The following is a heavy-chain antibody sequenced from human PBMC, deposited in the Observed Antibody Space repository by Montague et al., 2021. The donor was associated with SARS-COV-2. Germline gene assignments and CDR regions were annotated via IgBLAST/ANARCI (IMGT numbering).Heavy chain of an antibody. V-gene: IGHV4-34*01. J-gene: IGHJ4*02. Sequence: SETLSLTCAVYGGSFSNYSWSWIRQPPGKGLEWIGEINHRGTSNYNPSLKSRVSISFDTSKNQFSLYLSSVTAADTAVYYCARGRQPFNMIVVVMTGGDYYFDYWGQGTLVTVSS. D-gene: IGHD3-22*01. CDR2: INHRGTS. CDR3: ARGRQPFNMIVVVMTGGDYYFDY. CDR1: GGSFSNYS.